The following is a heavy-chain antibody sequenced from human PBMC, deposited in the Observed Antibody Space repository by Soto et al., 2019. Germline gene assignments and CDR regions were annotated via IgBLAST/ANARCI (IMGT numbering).Heavy chain of an antibody. CDR1: GDSVSSNSAA. Sequence: PSQTLSLTCAISGDSVSSNSAAWNWIRQSPSRGLEWLGRTYYRSKWYNDYAVSVKSRITINPDTSKNQFSLQLNSVTPEDTAVYYCARGGITIFGVVSYYYYGMGVWGQGTTVTVSS. D-gene: IGHD3-3*01. CDR3: ARGGITIFGVVSYYYYGMGV. J-gene: IGHJ6*02. V-gene: IGHV6-1*01. CDR2: TYYRSKWYN.